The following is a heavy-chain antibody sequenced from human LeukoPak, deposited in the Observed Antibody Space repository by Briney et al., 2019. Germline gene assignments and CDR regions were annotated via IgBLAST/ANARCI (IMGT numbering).Heavy chain of an antibody. V-gene: IGHV1-69*04. D-gene: IGHD1-26*01. J-gene: IGHJ4*02. CDR2: IIPILGIA. Sequence: ASVKVSCEASGGTFSSYAISWVRQAPGQGLEWMGRIIPILGIANYAQKFQGRVTITADKSTSTAYMELSSLRSEDTAVYYCARANSGIVGATTVDYWGQGTLVTVPS. CDR1: GGTFSSYA. CDR3: ARANSGIVGATTVDY.